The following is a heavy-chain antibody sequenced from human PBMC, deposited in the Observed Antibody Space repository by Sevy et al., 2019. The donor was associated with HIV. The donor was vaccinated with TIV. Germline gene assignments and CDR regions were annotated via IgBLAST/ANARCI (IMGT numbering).Heavy chain of an antibody. J-gene: IGHJ6*02. D-gene: IGHD2-2*01. CDR1: GGSFSGYY. CDR3: ARRCSSTSCYYGMDV. Sequence: SETLSLTCAVYGGSFSGYYWSWIRQPPGKGLEWIGEINHSGSTNYNPSLKSRVTISVDTSKNQFSLKLSSVTAADTAVYYCARRCSSTSCYYGMDVWGQWTTVTVSS. V-gene: IGHV4-34*01. CDR2: INHSGST.